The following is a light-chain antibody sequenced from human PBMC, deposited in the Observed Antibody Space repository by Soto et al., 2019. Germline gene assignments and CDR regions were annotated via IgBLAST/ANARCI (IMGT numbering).Light chain of an antibody. V-gene: IGKV1-39*01. J-gene: IGKJ4*01. CDR2: AAS. CDR3: LQNNNYPLT. Sequence: DIQMTQSPSSLSASVGDRVTITCRAGQYIGRYLNWYQQKPGKAPKLLIYAASSLHSGVPSRFSGSGSGTNFVLTISSLQPEDVATYYCLQNNNYPLTFGGGTKV. CDR1: QYIGRY.